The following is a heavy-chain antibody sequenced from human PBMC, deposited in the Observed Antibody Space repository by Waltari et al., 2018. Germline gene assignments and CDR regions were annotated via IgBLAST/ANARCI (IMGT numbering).Heavy chain of an antibody. CDR2: IGSGGSYI. J-gene: IGHJ4*02. CDR1: GFSFSTYA. D-gene: IGHD6-13*01. V-gene: IGHV3-21*01. Sequence: EVHLVESGGGLVKPGGSLRLSCEASGFSFSTYAMSWVRQTPGKALVWLAAIGSGGSYIYYADSMRGRFVISRDDATNSLYLHIHSLRAEDTAMYYCAREGQQLARYLDSWGQGTLVTVSS. CDR3: AREGQQLARYLDS.